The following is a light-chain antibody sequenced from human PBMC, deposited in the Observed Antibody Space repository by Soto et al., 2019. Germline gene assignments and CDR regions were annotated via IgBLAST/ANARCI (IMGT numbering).Light chain of an antibody. J-gene: IGKJ1*01. CDR3: QHYGNSPRP. Sequence: ETVMTQSPATLSVSPGERATLSCRASQSVNSNLAWYQQKLGQAPRVLIYGASSRATGIPDRFSGSGSGTDFTLTISRLEPEDCAVYYCQHYGNSPRPFGQGTKVDIK. V-gene: IGKV3-20*01. CDR2: GAS. CDR1: QSVNSN.